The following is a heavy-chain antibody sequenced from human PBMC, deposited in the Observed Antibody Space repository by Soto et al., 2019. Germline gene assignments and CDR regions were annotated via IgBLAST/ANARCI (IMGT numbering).Heavy chain of an antibody. J-gene: IGHJ5*02. D-gene: IGHD3-10*01. CDR2: IYYSGST. CDR3: ARSDRTTMVRGGLTT. CDR1: GGSISSYY. V-gene: IGHV4-59*01. Sequence: PSETLSLTCTVSGGSISSYYWSWIRQPPGKGLEWIGYIYYSGSTNYNPSLKSRVTISVDTSKNQFSLKLSSVTAADTAVYYCARSDRTTMVRGGLTTWGQGTLVTVSS.